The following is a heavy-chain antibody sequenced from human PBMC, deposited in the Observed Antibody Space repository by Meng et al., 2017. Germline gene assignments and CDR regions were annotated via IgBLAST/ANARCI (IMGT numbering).Heavy chain of an antibody. Sequence: GESLKISCAASGFTFSSDWMSWVRQAPGKGLEWVANIKQDGSEKYYVDSVKGRFTISRDNAKNSLYLQMNSLRAEDTAVYYCAGGEMATPEHYWGQGTLGTVSS. CDR2: IKQDGSEK. V-gene: IGHV3-7*01. CDR3: AGGEMATPEHY. D-gene: IGHD5-24*01. CDR1: GFTFSSDW. J-gene: IGHJ4*02.